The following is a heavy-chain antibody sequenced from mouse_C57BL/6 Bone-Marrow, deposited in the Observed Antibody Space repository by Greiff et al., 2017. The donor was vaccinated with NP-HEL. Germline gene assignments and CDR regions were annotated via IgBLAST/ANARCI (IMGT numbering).Heavy chain of an antibody. CDR3: ARDYSILMDY. V-gene: IGHV1-69*01. Sequence: VQLQQSGAELVMPGASVKLSCKASGYTFTSYWMHWVKQRPGQGLEWIGEIDPSDSYTNYNQKFKGKSTLTVDKSSSTAYMQLSSLTSEDSAVYYCARDYSILMDYWGQGTSVTVSS. CDR2: IDPSDSYT. J-gene: IGHJ4*01. D-gene: IGHD2-5*01. CDR1: GYTFTSYW.